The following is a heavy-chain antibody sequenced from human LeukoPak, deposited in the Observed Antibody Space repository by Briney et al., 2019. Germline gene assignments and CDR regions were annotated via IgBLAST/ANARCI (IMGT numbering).Heavy chain of an antibody. D-gene: IGHD6-19*01. Sequence: PGGSLRLSCVASGFDFSRYWMHWVRQAPGKGLVWVSRIKTDGSSTSYADSVKGRFTISRDNAKNTLYMQMNSLRAEDTAVYYCARGRSSGWSDYWGQGTLVTVSS. CDR2: IKTDGSST. J-gene: IGHJ4*02. CDR3: ARGRSSGWSDY. CDR1: GFDFSRYW. V-gene: IGHV3-74*01.